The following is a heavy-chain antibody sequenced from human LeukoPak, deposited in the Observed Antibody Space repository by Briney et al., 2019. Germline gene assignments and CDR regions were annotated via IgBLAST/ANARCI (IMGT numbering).Heavy chain of an antibody. J-gene: IGHJ4*02. CDR3: ARLGYCSGGSRWPFDY. D-gene: IGHD2-15*01. CDR1: GGSISSSSYY. CDR2: IYYSGST. V-gene: IGHV4-39*01. Sequence: SETLSLTCTVSGGSISSSSYYWGWIRQPPGKGLEWIGSIYYSGSTYYNPSLKSRVTISVDTSKNQFSLKLSSVTAADTAVYYCARLGYCSGGSRWPFDYWGQGTLVTVSS.